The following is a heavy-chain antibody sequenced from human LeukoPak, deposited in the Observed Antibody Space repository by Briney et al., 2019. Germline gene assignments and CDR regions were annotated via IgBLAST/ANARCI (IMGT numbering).Heavy chain of an antibody. CDR3: ARYYDSSGYYYGGNYFDY. CDR2: INPNSGGT. Sequence: ASVKVSCKASGYTFTGYYMHWVRQAPGQGLEWMAWINPNSGGTNYAQKFQGRVTMTRDTSISTAYMELSRLRSDDTAVYYCARYYDSSGYYYGGNYFDYWGQGTLVTVSS. CDR1: GYTFTGYY. J-gene: IGHJ4*02. D-gene: IGHD3-22*01. V-gene: IGHV1-2*02.